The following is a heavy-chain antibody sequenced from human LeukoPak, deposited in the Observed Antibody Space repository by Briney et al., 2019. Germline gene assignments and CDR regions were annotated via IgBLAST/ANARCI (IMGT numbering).Heavy chain of an antibody. CDR1: GFTFSSYA. V-gene: IGHV3-9*01. D-gene: IGHD2-21*01. J-gene: IGHJ5*02. Sequence: PGGSLRLSCAASGFTFSSYAMHWVRQAPGKGLEWVSGPTWNSGSIGYADSVKGRFTISRDNAKNSLYLQMNSLRAEDTALYYCIGGHSSWFDPWGQGTLVTVSS. CDR2: PTWNSGSI. CDR3: IGGHSSWFDP.